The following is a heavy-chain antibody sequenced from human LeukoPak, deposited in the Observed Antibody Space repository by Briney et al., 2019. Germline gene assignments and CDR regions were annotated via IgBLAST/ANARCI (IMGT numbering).Heavy chain of an antibody. CDR1: GGTFSSYA. J-gene: IGHJ5*02. CDR2: IIPIFGTA. Sequence: SVKVSCRASGGTFSSYAISWVRQAPGQGLEWMGGIIPIFGTANYAQKFQGRVTITADESTSTAYMELSSLRSEDTAVYYCARDIVEMATNAISGDLHWFDPWGQGTLVTVSS. V-gene: IGHV1-69*13. CDR3: ARDIVEMATNAISGDLHWFDP. D-gene: IGHD5-24*01.